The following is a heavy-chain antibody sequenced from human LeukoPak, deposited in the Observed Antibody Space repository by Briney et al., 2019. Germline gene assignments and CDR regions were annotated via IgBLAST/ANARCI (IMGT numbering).Heavy chain of an antibody. CDR2: ISGSGGST. D-gene: IGHD3-10*01. CDR3: ARNYGSRYMDV. Sequence: GGSLRLSCAASGFTFSSYGMSWVRQAPGRGLEWVSAISGSGGSTYYADSVKGRFTISRDNSKNTLYLQMNSLRAEDTAVYYCARNYGSRYMDVWGKGTTVTISS. J-gene: IGHJ6*03. CDR1: GFTFSSYG. V-gene: IGHV3-23*01.